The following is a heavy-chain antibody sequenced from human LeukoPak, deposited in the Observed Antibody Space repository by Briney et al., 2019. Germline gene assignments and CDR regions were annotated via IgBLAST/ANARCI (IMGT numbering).Heavy chain of an antibody. V-gene: IGHV4-34*01. Sequence: SETLSLTCAVSGTSSSSYYWSWIRQPPGKGLEWIGEVNHSGYTNDNPSLKSRVTISVDTSKNQFSLRLRSVTAADTGVYFCARMTTGHDFWGQGTLVTVSS. CDR2: VNHSGYT. CDR3: ARMTTGHDF. J-gene: IGHJ4*02. D-gene: IGHD4-17*01. CDR1: GTSSSSYY.